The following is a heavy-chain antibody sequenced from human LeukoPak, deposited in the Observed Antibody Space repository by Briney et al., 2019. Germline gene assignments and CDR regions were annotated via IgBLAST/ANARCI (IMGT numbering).Heavy chain of an antibody. D-gene: IGHD1-26*01. CDR3: AKDGVGWGYYYYYMDV. CDR1: GFTFSSYG. CDR2: IRYDGSNK. V-gene: IGHV3-30*02. Sequence: PGGSLRLSCAASGFTFSSYGMHWVRQAPGKGLEWVAFIRYDGSNKYYADSVKGRFTISRDNSKNTLYLQMNSLRAEDTAVYYCAKDGVGWGYYYYYMDVWGKGTTVTISS. J-gene: IGHJ6*03.